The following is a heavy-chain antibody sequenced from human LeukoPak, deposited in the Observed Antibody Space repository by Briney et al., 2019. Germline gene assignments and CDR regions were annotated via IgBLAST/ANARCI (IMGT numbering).Heavy chain of an antibody. Sequence: GGSLRLSCAASGFTFSSYAMSWVRQAPGKGLEWVSGSGSGGSTYHADSVKGRFTISRDNSKNTLYLQMNSLRAEDTAVYYCAKDFWSGYYPNCWGQGTLVTVSS. CDR3: AKDFWSGYYPNC. J-gene: IGHJ4*02. CDR1: GFTFSSYA. CDR2: SGSGGST. D-gene: IGHD3-3*01. V-gene: IGHV3-23*01.